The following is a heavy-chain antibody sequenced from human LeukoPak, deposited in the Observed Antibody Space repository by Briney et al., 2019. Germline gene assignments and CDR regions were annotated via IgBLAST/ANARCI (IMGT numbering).Heavy chain of an antibody. CDR2: ISAYNGNT. CDR3: ARGVVVVPAARDYYYYYYMDV. V-gene: IGHV1-18*04. Sequence: ASVKVSCKASGYTFAAYYMYWVRQAPGQGLEWMGWISAYNGNTNYAQKLQGRVTMTTDTSTSTAYMELRSLRSDDTAVYYCARGVVVVPAARDYYYYYYMDVWGKGTTVTVSS. D-gene: IGHD2-2*01. J-gene: IGHJ6*03. CDR1: GYTFAAYY.